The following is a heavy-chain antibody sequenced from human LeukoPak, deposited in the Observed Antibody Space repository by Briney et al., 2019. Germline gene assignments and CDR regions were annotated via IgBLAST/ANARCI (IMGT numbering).Heavy chain of an antibody. V-gene: IGHV4-34*01. CDR1: GGSFSGYY. Sequence: SETLSLTCAVYGGSFSGYYWSWIRQPPGKGLEWIGEINHSGSTNYNPSLKSRVTMSVDTSKNQFSLKLSSVTAADTAVYYCARDRGSLVAFDIWGQGTMVTVSS. CDR2: INHSGST. J-gene: IGHJ3*02. CDR3: ARDRGSLVAFDI. D-gene: IGHD1-26*01.